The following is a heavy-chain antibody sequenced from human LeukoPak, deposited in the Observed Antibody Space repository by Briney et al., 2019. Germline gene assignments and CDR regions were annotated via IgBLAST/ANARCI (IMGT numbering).Heavy chain of an antibody. CDR1: GYTFTDNH. J-gene: IGHJ3*02. CDR2: INPNSGVT. D-gene: IGHD7-27*01. CDR3: ARELGRNAFDI. V-gene: IGHV1-2*02. Sequence: ASVKVSCKASGYTFTDNHMLWIRQAPGQGPECMGWINPNSGVTNYAQKFQGRITMTRDTSISTAYMDLSRLTSDDTAIYFCARELGRNAFDIWGQGTVVRVSP.